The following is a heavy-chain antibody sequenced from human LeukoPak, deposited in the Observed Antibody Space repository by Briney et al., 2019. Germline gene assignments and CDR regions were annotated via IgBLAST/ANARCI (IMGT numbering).Heavy chain of an antibody. Sequence: GGSLRLSCAASGFTFDDYGMNWVRQPPGKGLEWVSSISSSSSYIYYADSVKGRFTISRDNAKNSLYLQMNSLRAEDTAVYYCAKALIEGSTGFDPWGQGTLVTVSS. CDR3: AKALIEGSTGFDP. CDR1: GFTFDDYG. D-gene: IGHD5/OR15-5a*01. CDR2: ISSSSSYI. J-gene: IGHJ5*02. V-gene: IGHV3-21*01.